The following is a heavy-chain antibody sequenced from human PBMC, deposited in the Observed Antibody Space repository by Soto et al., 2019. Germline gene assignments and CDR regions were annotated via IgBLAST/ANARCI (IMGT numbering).Heavy chain of an antibody. CDR3: ARRFGPARSYFDY. Sequence: QVQLQESGPGLVKPSETLSLTCTVSGGSISSYYWSWIRQPPGKGLEWIGYMYYSGTTDYNPSLKSRVTMSVDTPKSQFSLKLSSVTAADTAVYYCARRFGPARSYFDYWGQGTLVTVSS. J-gene: IGHJ4*02. V-gene: IGHV4-59*08. CDR2: MYYSGTT. D-gene: IGHD2-2*01. CDR1: GGSISSYY.